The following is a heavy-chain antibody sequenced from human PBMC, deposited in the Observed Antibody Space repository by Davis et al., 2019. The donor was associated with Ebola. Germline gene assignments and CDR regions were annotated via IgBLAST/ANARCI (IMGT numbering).Heavy chain of an antibody. J-gene: IGHJ5*02. Sequence: PSETLSLTCTVSGGSISSHYWSWIRQPPGKGLEWIGYIYYSGSTNYNPSLKSRVTISVDTSKNQFSLKLSSVTAADTAVYYCARVQFWSGYYSHNWFDPWGQGTLVTVSS. D-gene: IGHD3-3*01. CDR1: GGSISSHY. CDR2: IYYSGST. V-gene: IGHV4-59*11. CDR3: ARVQFWSGYYSHNWFDP.